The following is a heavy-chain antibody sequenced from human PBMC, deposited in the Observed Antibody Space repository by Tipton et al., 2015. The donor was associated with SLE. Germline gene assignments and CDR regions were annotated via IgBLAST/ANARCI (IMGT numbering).Heavy chain of an antibody. V-gene: IGHV4-61*05. CDR1: GGSISSSSYY. CDR2: IYYSGST. CDR3: ARVDGSGSYSWFDP. J-gene: IGHJ5*02. D-gene: IGHD3-10*01. Sequence: TLSLTCTVSGGSISSSSYYWGWIRQPPGKGLEWIGYIYYSGSTNYNPSLKSRVTISVDTSKNQFSLKLSSVTAADTAVYYCARVDGSGSYSWFDPWGQGTLVTVSS.